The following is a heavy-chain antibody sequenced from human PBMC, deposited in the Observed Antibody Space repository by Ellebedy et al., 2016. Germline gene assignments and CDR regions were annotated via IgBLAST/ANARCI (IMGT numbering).Heavy chain of an antibody. Sequence: GESLKISXKGSGYTFTNYWIGWVRQMPGKGLEWMGIIYPGDSDTRYSPSFQGQVTISADKSISTAYLQWSSLKASDTAMYYCARHPPTYGSGSFVRFDPWGQGTLVTVSS. CDR3: ARHPPTYGSGSFVRFDP. J-gene: IGHJ5*02. D-gene: IGHD3-10*01. CDR2: IYPGDSDT. CDR1: GYTFTNYW. V-gene: IGHV5-51*01.